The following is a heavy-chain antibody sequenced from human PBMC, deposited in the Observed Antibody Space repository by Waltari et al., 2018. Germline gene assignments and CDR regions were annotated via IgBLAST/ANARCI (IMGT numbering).Heavy chain of an antibody. Sequence: QLQLQESGPGLVKPSETLSLTCTVSGGSISSSSYYWGWIRQPPGKGLEWIGSIYYSGITYYNPSLKSRVTISVDTSKNQFSLKLSSVTAADTAVYYCARQSYYYDSSGYVCWFDPWGQGTLVTVSS. J-gene: IGHJ5*02. CDR3: ARQSYYYDSSGYVCWFDP. V-gene: IGHV4-39*01. CDR2: IYYSGIT. D-gene: IGHD3-22*01. CDR1: GGSISSSSYY.